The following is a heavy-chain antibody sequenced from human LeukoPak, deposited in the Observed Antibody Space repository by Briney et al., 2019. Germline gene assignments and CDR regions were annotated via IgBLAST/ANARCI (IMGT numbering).Heavy chain of an antibody. Sequence: SETLSLTCTVSGGSISSGGYYWSWIRQPPGKGLEWIGYIYYSGSTNYNPSLKSRVTISVDTSKNQFSLKLSSVTAADTAVYYCARSFSRIAAASFWGQGTLVTVSS. CDR3: ARSFSRIAAASF. D-gene: IGHD6-13*01. V-gene: IGHV4-61*08. CDR1: GGSISSGGYY. J-gene: IGHJ4*02. CDR2: IYYSGST.